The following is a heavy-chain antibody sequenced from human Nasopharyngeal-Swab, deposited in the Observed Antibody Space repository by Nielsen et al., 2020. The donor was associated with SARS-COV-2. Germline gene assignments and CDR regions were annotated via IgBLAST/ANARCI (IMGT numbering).Heavy chain of an antibody. J-gene: IGHJ6*03. CDR1: GGSISSSSYY. Sequence: SETLSLTCTVSGGSISSSSYYWGWIRQPPGKGLEWIGCIYYSGSTYYNPSLKSRVTISVDTSKNQFSLKLSSVTAADTAVYYCARGRGRGGIWNYYYYYMDVWGKGTTVTVSS. D-gene: IGHD3-10*01. CDR2: IYYSGST. V-gene: IGHV4-39*07. CDR3: ARGRGRGGIWNYYYYYMDV.